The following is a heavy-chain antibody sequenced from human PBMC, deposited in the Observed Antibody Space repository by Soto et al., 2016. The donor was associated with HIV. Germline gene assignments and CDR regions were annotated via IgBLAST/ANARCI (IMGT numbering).Heavy chain of an antibody. Sequence: QVQLVQSGAEVQKPGASVKVSCKASGYTFTGYYMHWVRQAPGQGLEWMGWINPNSGATNYAQQFQGRVTMTRDTSINTVYMDLSSLRSDDTAVYYCARVGRASAPATYHYIGTSWGKGTTVTVSS. CDR3: ARVGRASAPATYHYIGTS. CDR2: INPNSGAT. J-gene: IGHJ6*04. V-gene: IGHV1-2*02. D-gene: IGHD1-26*01. CDR1: GYTFTGYY.